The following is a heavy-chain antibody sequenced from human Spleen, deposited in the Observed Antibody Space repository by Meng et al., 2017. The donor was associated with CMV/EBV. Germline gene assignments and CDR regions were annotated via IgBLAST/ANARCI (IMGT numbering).Heavy chain of an antibody. CDR3: ARQNGLENFDY. CDR1: GYSFTTYW. J-gene: IGHJ4*02. Sequence: CKCSGYSFTTYWIGWVRQMPGKGLECMGIIYPGDFDTRYSPSFQGQVTISVDTSISTAYLQWSSLKASDTAMYYCARQNGLENFDYWGQGTLVTVSS. V-gene: IGHV5-51*01. CDR2: IYPGDFDT. D-gene: IGHD3/OR15-3a*01.